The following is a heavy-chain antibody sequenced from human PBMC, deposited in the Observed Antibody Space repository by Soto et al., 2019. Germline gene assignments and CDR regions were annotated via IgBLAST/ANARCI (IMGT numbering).Heavy chain of an antibody. V-gene: IGHV4-39*07. CDR1: GRSISSSSYY. Sequence: PSETLSLTWTLSGRSISSSSYYWGWIRQPPGKGLEWIGSIYYSGSTYYNPSLKSRVTISVDTSKTQFSLKLSSVTAADTAVYYCARAQWLAHDVFDIWGQGTMVTVSS. CDR2: IYYSGST. D-gene: IGHD6-19*01. J-gene: IGHJ3*02. CDR3: ARAQWLAHDVFDI.